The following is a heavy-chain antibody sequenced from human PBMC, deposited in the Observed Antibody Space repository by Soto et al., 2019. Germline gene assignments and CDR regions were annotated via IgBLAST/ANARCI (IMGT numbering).Heavy chain of an antibody. CDR2: IIPIFGTA. CDR1: GGTFSSYA. V-gene: IGHV1-69*06. J-gene: IGHJ5*02. D-gene: IGHD3-22*01. CDR3: ARTLYDSSGYYYDWFDP. Sequence: RASVKVSCKASGGTFSSYAISWVRQAPGQGLEWMGGIIPIFGTANYAQKFQGRVTITADKSTSTAYMELSSLRSEDTAVYYCARTLYDSSGYYYDWFDPWGQGTLVTVSS.